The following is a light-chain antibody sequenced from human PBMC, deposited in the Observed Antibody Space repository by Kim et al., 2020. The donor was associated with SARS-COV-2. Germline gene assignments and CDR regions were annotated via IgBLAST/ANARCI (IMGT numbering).Light chain of an antibody. CDR2: GAS. J-gene: IGKJ1*01. V-gene: IGKV1-39*01. CDR1: QSINTY. Sequence: ASVGDGVTITCRASQSINTYLNWYQQKPGKAPKLLIYGASTLQSEVPSRFSGSGSGTDFTLTITSLQPEDFATYYCQQSYSTLRTFGQGTKVDIK. CDR3: QQSYSTLRT.